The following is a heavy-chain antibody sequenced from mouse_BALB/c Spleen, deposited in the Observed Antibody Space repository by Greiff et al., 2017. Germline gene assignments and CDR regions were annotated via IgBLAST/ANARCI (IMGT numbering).Heavy chain of an antibody. Sequence: EVMLVESGGGLVQPGGSLKLSCAASGFTFSSYGMSWVRQTPDKRLELVATINSNGGSTYYPDSVKGRFTISRDNAKNTLYLQMSSLKSEDTAMYYCARDLYYGNYGWFAYWGQGTLVTVSA. J-gene: IGHJ3*01. CDR1: GFTFSSYG. V-gene: IGHV5-6-3*01. D-gene: IGHD2-1*01. CDR3: ARDLYYGNYGWFAY. CDR2: INSNGGST.